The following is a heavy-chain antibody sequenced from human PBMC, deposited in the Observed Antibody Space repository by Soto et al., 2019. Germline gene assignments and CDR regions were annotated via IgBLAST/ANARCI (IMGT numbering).Heavy chain of an antibody. V-gene: IGHV3-23*01. CDR3: ANPVVVHANRADY. CDR2: ISCSGGST. D-gene: IGHD2-15*01. Sequence: GGSLRLSCAASGFTFSSYAMSWVRQAPGKGLEWVSAISCSGGSTYYADSVKGRFTISRDNSKNTLYLQMNSLRAEDTAVYYCANPVVVHANRADYWGQGTLVTVSS. CDR1: GFTFSSYA. J-gene: IGHJ4*02.